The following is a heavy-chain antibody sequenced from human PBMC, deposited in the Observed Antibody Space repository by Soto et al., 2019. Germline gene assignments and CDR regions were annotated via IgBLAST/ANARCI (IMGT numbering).Heavy chain of an antibody. CDR3: AKRAFYGSGIPNYYGMDV. CDR2: ISGTGGGT. Sequence: EVHRLESGGGLIQPGESLRLSCAASGFTFSNYAMTWVRQAPGKGLEWVSVISGTGGGTNNADSAKGRFTTSRDNSKNTLYLQMNSLRAEDTALYYCAKRAFYGSGIPNYYGMDVWGQGTAVTVSS. V-gene: IGHV3-23*01. CDR1: GFTFSNYA. D-gene: IGHD3-10*01. J-gene: IGHJ6*02.